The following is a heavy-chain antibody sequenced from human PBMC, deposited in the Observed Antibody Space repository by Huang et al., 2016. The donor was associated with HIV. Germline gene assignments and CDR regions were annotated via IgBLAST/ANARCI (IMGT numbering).Heavy chain of an antibody. CDR1: GGSFSGFY. CDR3: AREKAADSAWYGVYDY. J-gene: IGHJ4*02. D-gene: IGHD6-19*01. CDR2: INHIGKT. Sequence: QVQLRQWGAGLVKPSETLSLTCAVYGGSFSGFYWTWIRKSPGKGLEWIGKINHIGKTNYQPSLKSRVTISKDTAKNQFSLQLTSVSAADTGVYFCAREKAADSAWYGVYDYWGEGALVTVTS. V-gene: IGHV4-34*01.